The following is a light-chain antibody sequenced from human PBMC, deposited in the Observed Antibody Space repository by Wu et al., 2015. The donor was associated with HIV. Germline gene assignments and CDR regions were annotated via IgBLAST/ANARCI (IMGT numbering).Light chain of an antibody. V-gene: IGKV1-5*03. CDR1: QSITTR. Sequence: DIQMTQSPSTLSASVGDRVTITCRASQSITTRLAWYQQKPGKAPKFLISKASSLESGVPSRFSGSGSETEFTLTISSLQPDDFATYYCQQYNNYPWTFGQGTKAEIK. CDR2: KAS. CDR3: QQYNNYPWT. J-gene: IGKJ1*01.